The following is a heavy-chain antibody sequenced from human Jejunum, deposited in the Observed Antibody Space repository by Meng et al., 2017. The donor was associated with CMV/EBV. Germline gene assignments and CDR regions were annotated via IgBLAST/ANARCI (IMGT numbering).Heavy chain of an antibody. V-gene: IGHV3-20*03. CDR1: GFKFEDYG. CDR2: ISWNGGNT. Sequence: SGFKFEDYGMSWVRLVPGKGLEWVSGISWNGGNTGYADSVKGRFTISRDNAKKSLYLEMNSLRVEDTALYYCARDKDTGTYYSDHWGQGTLVTVSS. J-gene: IGHJ4*02. CDR3: ARDKDTGTYYSDH. D-gene: IGHD1-26*01.